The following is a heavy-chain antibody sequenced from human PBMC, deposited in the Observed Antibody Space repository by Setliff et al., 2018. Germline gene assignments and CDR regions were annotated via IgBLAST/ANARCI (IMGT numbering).Heavy chain of an antibody. J-gene: IGHJ4*02. CDR3: ARARDSSGYWDFDY. V-gene: IGHV3-72*01. D-gene: IGHD3-22*01. CDR2: IRNKANIYNT. Sequence: GGSLRLSCAASGFTFSDHYMDWVRQAPGKGLEWIGRIRNKANIYNTEYAASVKGRFTISRDDSKNSLYLQMNSLKIEDTAVYYCARARDSSGYWDFDYWGQGTLVTVSS. CDR1: GFTFSDHY.